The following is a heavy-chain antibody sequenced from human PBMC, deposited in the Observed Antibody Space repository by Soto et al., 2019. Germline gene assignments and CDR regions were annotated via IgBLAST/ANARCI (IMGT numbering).Heavy chain of an antibody. V-gene: IGHV3-15*01. Sequence: GGSLRLSCAASGFSFNDAWMSWVRQTPGKGLEWVGLIKSESGGGTSHYAAPVIGRFTISRDDSKNTVYLQMNGLKTEDTAVYYCATDTPGFGQGEFEYWGQGTLVTVS. CDR1: GFSFNDAW. CDR2: IKSESGGGTS. D-gene: IGHD2-15*01. CDR3: ATDTPGFGQGEFEY. J-gene: IGHJ4*02.